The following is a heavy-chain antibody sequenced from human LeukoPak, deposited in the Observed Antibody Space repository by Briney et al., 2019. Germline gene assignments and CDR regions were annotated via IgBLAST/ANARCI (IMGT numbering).Heavy chain of an antibody. J-gene: IGHJ6*02. V-gene: IGHV3-30*18. D-gene: IGHD3-22*01. Sequence: GGSLRLSCAASGFTFSSYGMHWVRQAPGKGLEWMAVISYDGSNKYYADSVKGRFTISRDNSKNTLYLQMNSLRAEDTAVYYCAKDGGTMIVVVIMDVWGQGTTVTVSS. CDR3: AKDGGTMIVVVIMDV. CDR2: ISYDGSNK. CDR1: GFTFSSYG.